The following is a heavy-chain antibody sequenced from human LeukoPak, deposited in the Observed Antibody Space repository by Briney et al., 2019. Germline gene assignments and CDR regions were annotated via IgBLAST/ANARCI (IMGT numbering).Heavy chain of an antibody. D-gene: IGHD3-22*01. Sequence: GGSLRLSCAASRFTFSSYEMNWVRQAPGKGLEWVSYISSSGSTIYYADSVKGRFTVSRDNAKNSLYLQMNSLRAEDTAVYYCARDGDSSGYYDPGYWGQGTLVTVSS. J-gene: IGHJ4*02. CDR2: ISSSGSTI. V-gene: IGHV3-48*03. CDR1: RFTFSSYE. CDR3: ARDGDSSGYYDPGY.